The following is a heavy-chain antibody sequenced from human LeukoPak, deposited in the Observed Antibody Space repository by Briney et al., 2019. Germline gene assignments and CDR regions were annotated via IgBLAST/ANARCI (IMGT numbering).Heavy chain of an antibody. V-gene: IGHV1-69*04. CDR2: IIPIFGIA. Sequence: SVKVSCKASGGTFSSYAISWVRQAPGQGLEWMGRIIPIFGIANYAQKFQGRVTITADKSTSTAYMELSSLRSEDTAVYYCAREGGPGYGDYWGQGTLVTVSS. J-gene: IGHJ4*02. CDR3: AREGGPGYGDY. CDR1: GGTFSSYA. D-gene: IGHD5-12*01.